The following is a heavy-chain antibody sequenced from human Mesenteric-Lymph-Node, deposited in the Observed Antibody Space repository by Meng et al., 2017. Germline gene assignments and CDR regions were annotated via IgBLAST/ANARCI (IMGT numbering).Heavy chain of an antibody. CDR2: INTNTGNP. CDR1: GYTFTSYA. V-gene: IGHV7-4-1*02. J-gene: IGHJ4*02. CDR3: ARDDTYGSLDY. Sequence: HVQLLQSGSVWKRPGPSLKVSCKASGYTFTSYAMNWVRQAPGQGLEWMGWINTNTGNPTYAQGFTGRFVFSLDTSVSTAYLQISSLKAEDTAVYYCARDDTYGSLDYWGQGTLVTVSS. D-gene: IGHD3-10*01.